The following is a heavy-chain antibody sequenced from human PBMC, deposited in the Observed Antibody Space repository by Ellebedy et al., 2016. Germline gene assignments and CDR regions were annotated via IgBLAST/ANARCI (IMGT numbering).Heavy chain of an antibody. CDR3: AKGGYSSPPAGYMDV. V-gene: IGHV3-23*01. CDR2: ISGSGGST. J-gene: IGHJ6*03. Sequence: GGSLRLSXAASGFTFSSYAMSWVRQAPGKGLEWVSAISGSGGSTYYAESVKGRFSISRDNSKNTLYLQMNSLRAEDTAIYYCAKGGYSSPPAGYMDVWGKGTTVTVSS. CDR1: GFTFSSYA. D-gene: IGHD6-13*01.